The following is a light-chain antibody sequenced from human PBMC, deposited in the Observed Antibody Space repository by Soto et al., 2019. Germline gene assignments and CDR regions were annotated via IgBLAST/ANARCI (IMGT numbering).Light chain of an antibody. CDR2: DVY. V-gene: IGLV2-14*03. J-gene: IGLJ1*01. CDR3: TSYTASSPFYV. Sequence: QPMLTQPAALSGSTGQSIAISCIGVRTDGDGHDYVSWYQQHPGQAPQLIIYDVYNRPSGVSDRFSGSKSGNTASLVISGLQAEDEADYFCTSYTASSPFYVFGAGTKVTVL. CDR1: RTDGDGHDY.